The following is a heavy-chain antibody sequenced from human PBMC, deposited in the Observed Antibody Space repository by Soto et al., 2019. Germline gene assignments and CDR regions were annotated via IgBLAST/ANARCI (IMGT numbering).Heavy chain of an antibody. D-gene: IGHD5-12*01. CDR3: AKDSQRRTCGYFFDY. V-gene: IGHV3-23*01. Sequence: EVQLLESGGKLVQPGGSLTLSCAASGFTFSTYAMAWVRQAPGKGLEWVSGVSASGLNTDYADPVKGRFYISRDNSKNTLSLYTNTLRSKDTVVYYCAKDSQRRTCGYFFDYCGQGTPVTVSS. CDR2: VSASGLNT. CDR1: GFTFSTYA. J-gene: IGHJ4*02.